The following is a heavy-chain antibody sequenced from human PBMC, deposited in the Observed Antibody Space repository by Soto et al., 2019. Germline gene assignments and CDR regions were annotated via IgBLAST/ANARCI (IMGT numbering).Heavy chain of an antibody. J-gene: IGHJ6*03. CDR1: GGSFSGYY. D-gene: IGHD2-8*01. Sequence: SETLSLTCAVYGGSFSGYYWSWIRQPPGKGLEWIGEINHSGSTNYNPSLKSRVTISVDTSKNQFSLKLSSVTAADTAVYYCASGNRSYESYDMDVWGKATTVTVA. CDR2: INHSGST. CDR3: ASGNRSYESYDMDV. V-gene: IGHV4-34*01.